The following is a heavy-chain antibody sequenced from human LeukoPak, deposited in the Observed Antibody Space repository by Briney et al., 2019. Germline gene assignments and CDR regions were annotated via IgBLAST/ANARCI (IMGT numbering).Heavy chain of an antibody. CDR1: GFTFSDYY. D-gene: IGHD3-22*01. J-gene: IGHJ4*02. V-gene: IGHV3-11*04. CDR3: ARELNGITMIVVVTPPDY. CDR2: ISSSGSTI. Sequence: PGGSLRLSCAASGFTFSDYYMNWIRQAPGKGLEWVSYISSSGSTIYYADSVMGRFTISRDNAKNSLYLQMNSLRAEDTAVYYCARELNGITMIVVVTPPDYWGQGTLVTVSS.